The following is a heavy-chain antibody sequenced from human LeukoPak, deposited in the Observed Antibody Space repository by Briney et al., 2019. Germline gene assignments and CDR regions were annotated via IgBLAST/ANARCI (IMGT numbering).Heavy chain of an antibody. CDR2: IYYSGST. CDR1: GGSISGGAYY. D-gene: IGHD3-9*01. Sequence: SETLSLTCTVSGGSISGGAYYCSWIRQHPGKGLEWIGYIYYSGSTYYNPSLKSRLTISVDTSKNQFSLKLRSVTAADTAVYYCARQTSPDYDILTGQDYWGQGTLVTVSS. J-gene: IGHJ4*02. CDR3: ARQTSPDYDILTGQDY. V-gene: IGHV4-31*03.